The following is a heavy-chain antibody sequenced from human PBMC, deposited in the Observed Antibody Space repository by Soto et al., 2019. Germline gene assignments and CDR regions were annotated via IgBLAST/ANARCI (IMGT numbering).Heavy chain of an antibody. CDR3: ATSYGSGSSPFDY. D-gene: IGHD3-10*01. V-gene: IGHV1-8*01. J-gene: IGHJ4*02. CDR2: MHANSGDR. Sequence: ASVKVSCKASGDTFTNLDLNWVRQATGQGLEWVGWMHANSGDRGYAQKFQDRVTLTRDTSISTAYMELSSLRSEDTAVYYCATSYGSGSSPFDYWGQGTLVTVSS. CDR1: GDTFTNLD.